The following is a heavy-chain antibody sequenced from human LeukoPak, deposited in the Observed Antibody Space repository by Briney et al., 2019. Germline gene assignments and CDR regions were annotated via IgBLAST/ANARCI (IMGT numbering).Heavy chain of an antibody. D-gene: IGHD3-3*01. CDR1: GGSFSGYY. CDR2: INHSGST. V-gene: IGHV4-34*01. J-gene: IGHJ6*02. Sequence: PSETLSLTCAVYGGSFSGYYWSWIRQPPGKGLEWIGEINHSGSTNYNPSLKSRVTISVDTSKNQFSLKLSSVTAADTAVYYCARGSEWLFRIRYYYYYGMDVWGQGTTVTVSS. CDR3: ARGSEWLFRIRYYYYYGMDV.